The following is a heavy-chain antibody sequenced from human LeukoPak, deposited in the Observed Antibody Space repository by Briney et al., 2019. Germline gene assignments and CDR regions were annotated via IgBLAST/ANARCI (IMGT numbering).Heavy chain of an antibody. CDR1: GGSFSGYY. CDR3: ASHEDILTGYDY. CDR2: INHSGST. D-gene: IGHD3-9*01. J-gene: IGHJ4*02. Sequence: SETLSLTCAVYGGSFSGYYWSWIRQPPGKGLEWIGEINHSGSTNYNPSLTSRVTMSVDTSKNQFSLKLNSVTAADTAVYYCASHEDILTGYDYWGQGTLVTVSS. V-gene: IGHV4-34*01.